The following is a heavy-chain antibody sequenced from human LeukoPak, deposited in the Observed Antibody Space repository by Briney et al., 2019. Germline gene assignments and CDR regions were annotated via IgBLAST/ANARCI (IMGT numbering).Heavy chain of an antibody. CDR2: IYYSGST. V-gene: IGHV4-59*08. J-gene: IGHJ5*02. CDR3: ASQVWFGDRGGWFDP. CDR1: GGSISSYY. D-gene: IGHD3-10*01. Sequence: SETLSLTCTVSGGSISSYYWSWIRQPPGKGLEWIGYIYYSGSTNYNPSLKSRVTISVDTSKNQFSLKLSSVTAIDTAVYYCASQVWFGDRGGWFDPWGQGTLVTVSS.